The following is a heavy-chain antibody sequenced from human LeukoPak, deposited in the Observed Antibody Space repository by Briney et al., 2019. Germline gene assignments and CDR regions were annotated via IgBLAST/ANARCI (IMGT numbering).Heavy chain of an antibody. D-gene: IGHD2/OR15-2a*01. V-gene: IGHV3-21*01. Sequence: TGGSLRLPCAASGFTFSSYSMNWVRQAPGKGLEWVSSISSSSSYIYYADSVKGRFTISRDNAKNSLYLQMNSLRAEDTAVYYCATLATSYLSSYYMDVWGKGTTVTVSS. CDR3: ATLATSYLSSYYMDV. CDR1: GFTFSSYS. J-gene: IGHJ6*03. CDR2: ISSSSSYI.